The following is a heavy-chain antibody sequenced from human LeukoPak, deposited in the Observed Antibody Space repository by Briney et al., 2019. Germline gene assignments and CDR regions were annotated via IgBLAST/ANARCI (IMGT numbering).Heavy chain of an antibody. CDR1: GFTFSSYN. V-gene: IGHV3-69-1*01. CDR2: IISSGDI. J-gene: IGHJ4*02. D-gene: IGHD4-11*01. Sequence: GGSLRLSCAASGFTFSSYNMNWIRQAPGKGLEWVSSIISSGDIYYADSVKGRFTISRDNAKSSLYLQMNSLRAEDTAVYFCARDSYSKNDYWGQGTLVTVSS. CDR3: ARDSYSKNDY.